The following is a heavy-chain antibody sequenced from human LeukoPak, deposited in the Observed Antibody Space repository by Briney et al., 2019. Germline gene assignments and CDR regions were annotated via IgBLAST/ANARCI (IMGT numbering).Heavy chain of an antibody. CDR3: AGVDCTNGVCLNWFDP. CDR2: TYYRSKWYS. V-gene: IGHV6-1*01. D-gene: IGHD2-8*01. CDR1: GDSVSSNSAA. J-gene: IGHJ5*02. Sequence: SQTLSLTRAISGDSVSSNSAAWNWIRQSPSRGLEWLGRTYYRSKWYSDYAVSVKSRITINPDTSKNQFSLQLNSVTPEDTAVYYCAGVDCTNGVCLNWFDPWGQGTLVTVSS.